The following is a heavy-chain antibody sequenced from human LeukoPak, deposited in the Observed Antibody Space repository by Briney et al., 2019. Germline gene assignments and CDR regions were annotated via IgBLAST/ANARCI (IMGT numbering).Heavy chain of an antibody. D-gene: IGHD5-12*01. CDR2: ISGSAGST. CDR1: GLTFSSYA. Sequence: PGGSLRLSCAASGLTFSSYAMSWVRQAPGKGLEWVSTISGSAGSTYYADSVKGRFTISRDNSKNTLYLQMNSLRPDDTAVYYCANLRSEIDYWGQGTLVTVSS. V-gene: IGHV3-23*01. J-gene: IGHJ4*02. CDR3: ANLRSEIDY.